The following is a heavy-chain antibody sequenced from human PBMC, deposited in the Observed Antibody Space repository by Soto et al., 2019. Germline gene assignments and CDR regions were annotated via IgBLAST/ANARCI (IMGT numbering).Heavy chain of an antibody. V-gene: IGHV4-39*07. D-gene: IGHD3-3*01. CDR3: ASWTGGYDFWSGYYSPWPYYYYYGMDV. CDR1: GGSISTTSFY. J-gene: IGHJ6*02. CDR2: INYNGRT. Sequence: PSETLSLTCTVSGGSISTTSFYWAWIRQPPGKGLEWIASINYNGRTYYNVPLRSRVTISVDTSKNQFSLKLSSVTAADTAVYYCASWTGGYDFWSGYYSPWPYYYYYGMDVWGQGTTVTVSS.